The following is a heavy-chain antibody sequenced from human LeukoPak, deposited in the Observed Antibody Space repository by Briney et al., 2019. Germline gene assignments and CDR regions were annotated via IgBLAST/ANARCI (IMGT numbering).Heavy chain of an antibody. CDR1: GFTFSSYA. J-gene: IGHJ4*02. D-gene: IGHD3-16*01. V-gene: IGHV3-23*01. CDR2: VSGSTTTT. CDR3: AMKGAY. Sequence: GGSLRLSCAASGFTFSSYAMSWVRQAPGKGLERVSTVSGSTTTTYYADSVKGRFTISRDNPKNTLYLQMNSLRAEDTAVYYCAMKGAYWGQGALVTVSS.